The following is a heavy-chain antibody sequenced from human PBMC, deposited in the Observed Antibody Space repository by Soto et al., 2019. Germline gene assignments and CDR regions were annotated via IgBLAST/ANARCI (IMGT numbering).Heavy chain of an antibody. CDR2: IYYSGST. D-gene: IGHD6-13*01. CDR3: ARLYISSSWYMVYFDY. Sequence: SETLSLTCTVSGGSISSYYWSWIRQPPGKGLEWIGYIYYSGSTNYNPSLKSRVTISVDTSKNQFSLKLSSVTAADTAVYYCARLYISSSWYMVYFDYWGQGTLVTVSS. CDR1: GGSISSYY. J-gene: IGHJ4*02. V-gene: IGHV4-59*01.